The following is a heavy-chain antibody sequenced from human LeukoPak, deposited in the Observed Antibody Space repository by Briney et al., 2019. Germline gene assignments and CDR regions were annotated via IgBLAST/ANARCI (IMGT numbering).Heavy chain of an antibody. CDR1: GYTFTSYA. CDR3: ARAYQRLGELSLPDY. CDR2: INPNTGNP. D-gene: IGHD3-16*02. J-gene: IGHJ4*02. Sequence: ASVKVSCKASGYTFTSYAMNWVRQAPGQGLEWMGWINPNTGNPTYAQGLTGRFVFSLDTSVSTAYLQITSLKAGDTAVYYCARAYQRLGELSLPDYWGQGTLVTVSS. V-gene: IGHV7-4-1*02.